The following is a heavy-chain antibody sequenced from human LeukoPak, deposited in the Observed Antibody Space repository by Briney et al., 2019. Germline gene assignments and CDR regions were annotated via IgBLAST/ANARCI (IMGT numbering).Heavy chain of an antibody. CDR3: ARHSFYYYYYIDV. V-gene: IGHV4-39*01. Sequence: SDTLSLTCTVSGGSISSSAYYWGWIRQSPGKGLEWVGDVYYSGSTFYNPSLMSRVTISADTSMNQYSLKLSSVTAADTAVYYCARHSFYYYYYIDVWGKGTTVIVSS. CDR1: GGSISSSAYY. J-gene: IGHJ6*03. CDR2: VYYSGST.